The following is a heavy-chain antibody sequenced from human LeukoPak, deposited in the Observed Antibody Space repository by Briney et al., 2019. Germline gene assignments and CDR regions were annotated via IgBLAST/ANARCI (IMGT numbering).Heavy chain of an antibody. J-gene: IGHJ4*02. CDR3: ARVRGGYAPDY. V-gene: IGHV3-21*01. CDR1: GFTFSSNS. D-gene: IGHD5-12*01. Sequence: GGSLRLSCAASGFTFSSNSMNWVRQAPGKGLEWVSSISSSSSYIYYADSVKGRFTISRDNAKNSLYLQMNSLRAEDTAVYYCARVRGGYAPDYWGQGTRVTVSS. CDR2: ISSSSSYI.